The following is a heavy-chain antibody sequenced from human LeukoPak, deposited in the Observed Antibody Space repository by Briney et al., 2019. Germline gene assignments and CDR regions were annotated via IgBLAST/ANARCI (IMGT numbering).Heavy chain of an antibody. Sequence: SETLSLTCTVSGGSIRSSSYFWGWIRQPPGKGLEWIGYIYYSGSTNYNPSLKSRVTISVDTSKNQFSLKLSSVTAADTAVYYCARSTWFGELGAFDIWGQGTMVTVSS. D-gene: IGHD3-10*01. CDR1: GGSIRSSSYF. CDR3: ARSTWFGELGAFDI. CDR2: IYYSGST. J-gene: IGHJ3*02. V-gene: IGHV4-61*05.